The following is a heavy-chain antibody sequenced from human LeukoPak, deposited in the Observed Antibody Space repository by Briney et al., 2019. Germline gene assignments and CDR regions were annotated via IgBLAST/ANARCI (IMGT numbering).Heavy chain of an antibody. J-gene: IGHJ4*02. V-gene: IGHV4-34*01. D-gene: IGHD6-13*01. CDR3: ARGHRSSWYSDY. Sequence: SETLSLTCAVYGGSFSGYYWSWIRQPPGKGLEWIGEINHRGSTNYNPSLKSRVTIPVDTSKNQFSLKLSSVTAADTAVYYCARGHRSSWYSDYWGQGTLVTVSS. CDR1: GGSFSGYY. CDR2: INHRGST.